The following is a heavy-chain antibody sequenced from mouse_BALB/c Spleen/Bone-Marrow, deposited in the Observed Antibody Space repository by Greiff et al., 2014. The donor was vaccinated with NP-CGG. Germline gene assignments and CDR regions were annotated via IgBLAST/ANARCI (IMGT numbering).Heavy chain of an antibody. CDR1: GYAFSSYW. CDR3: AKGGHAFDY. J-gene: IGHJ2*01. CDR2: IYPGDGDT. Sequence: QVQLQQPGAELVRPGSSVKISCKASGYAFSSYWMNWVKQRPGQGLEWIGQIYPGDGDTNYNGKFKGKATLTADKSSSTAYMQLSKLTSETTEDYFMAKGGHAFDYWGQGTTLTVSS. D-gene: IGHD3-3*01. V-gene: IGHV1-80*01.